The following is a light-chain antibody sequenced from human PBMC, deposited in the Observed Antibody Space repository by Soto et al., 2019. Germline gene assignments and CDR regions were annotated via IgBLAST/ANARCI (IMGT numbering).Light chain of an antibody. J-gene: IGKJ4*01. V-gene: IGKV1-12*01. CDR3: QQANSFPLA. CDR2: AAS. CDR1: QGLSSW. Sequence: DIQMTQSPSSVSASVGDRVTITCRVSQGLSSWLAWYQQKPGKAPKLRINAASSLQSRVPSRFSGSESVTDFTLTISSLQPEDFATYYCQQANSFPLAVGGGTKVEIK.